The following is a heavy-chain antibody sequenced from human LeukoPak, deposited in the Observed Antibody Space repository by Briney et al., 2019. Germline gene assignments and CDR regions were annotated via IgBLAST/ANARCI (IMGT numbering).Heavy chain of an antibody. D-gene: IGHD6-13*01. J-gene: IGHJ4*02. V-gene: IGHV4-34*01. CDR2: INHSGST. CDR3: ARGAADSSSWLRNFDY. CDR1: GGSFSGYY. Sequence: SETLSLTCAVYGGSFSGYYWSWIRQPPGKGLEWIGEINHSGSTNYNPSLKRRVTISVDTSKNQFSLKLSSVTAADTAVYYCARGAADSSSWLRNFDYWGQGTLVTVSS.